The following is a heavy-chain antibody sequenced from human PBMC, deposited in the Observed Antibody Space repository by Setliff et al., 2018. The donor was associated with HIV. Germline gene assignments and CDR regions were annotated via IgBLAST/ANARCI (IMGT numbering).Heavy chain of an antibody. CDR3: GRGPHIVGASWAVIDY. CDR1: GVTFSSNNYY. V-gene: IGHV4-39*07. Sequence: SETLSLTCAVSGVTFSSNNYYWGWIRQPPGKGLEWIGTVFYSGSTSYSPPLKSRVTISVDTSKNQFSLNLTSVTAADTAVYYCGRGPHIVGASWAVIDYWGQGSQVTVSS. J-gene: IGHJ4*02. CDR2: VFYSGST. D-gene: IGHD1-26*01.